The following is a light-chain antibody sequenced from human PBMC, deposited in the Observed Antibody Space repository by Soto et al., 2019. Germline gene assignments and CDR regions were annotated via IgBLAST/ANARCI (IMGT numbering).Light chain of an antibody. V-gene: IGKV1-5*02. CDR3: QQYNRWT. CDR1: QSISTW. J-gene: IGKJ1*01. Sequence: DIQMTQSPSTLSASVGDRVTIICRASQSISTWLAWYQQKPGKAPKLLIYDASSLESGVPSRFSGSGSGTEFTLTISSLQPDDFATYYCQQYNRWTFGQGTKV. CDR2: DAS.